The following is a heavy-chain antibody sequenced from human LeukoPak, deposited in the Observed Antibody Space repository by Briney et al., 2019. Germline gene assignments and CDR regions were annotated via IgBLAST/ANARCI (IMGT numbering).Heavy chain of an antibody. CDR3: TGGSDEVLSGEYYYYMDV. CDR2: IDRDGRVQ. D-gene: IGHD2/OR15-2a*01. Sequence: PGGSLRLSCAASGFTFSSYAMSWVRQAPGKGLEWVANIDRDGRVQHYVDSVEGRFTISRDSAKNSLALQMHSLRAEDTAVYYCTGGSDEVLSGEYYYYMDVWGTGTTVTVSS. CDR1: GFTFSSYA. J-gene: IGHJ6*03. V-gene: IGHV3-7*01.